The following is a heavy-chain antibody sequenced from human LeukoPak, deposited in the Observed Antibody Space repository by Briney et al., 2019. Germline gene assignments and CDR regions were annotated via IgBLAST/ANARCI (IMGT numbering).Heavy chain of an antibody. J-gene: IGHJ4*02. CDR3: TTERAYINYYFDY. V-gene: IGHV3-15*01. Sequence: PGGSLRLSCAASGFTFINAWMNWVRQAPGKGLEWVGRIKSKTNGGTTDYAAPVKGRFTISRDDSKNTLYLLMNSLKTEDTAVYYCTTERAYINYYFDYWGQGTLVTVSS. CDR1: GFTFINAW. D-gene: IGHD4-11*01. CDR2: IKSKTNGGTT.